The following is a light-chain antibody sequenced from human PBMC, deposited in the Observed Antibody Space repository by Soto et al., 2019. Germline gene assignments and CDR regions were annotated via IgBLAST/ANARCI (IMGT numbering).Light chain of an antibody. CDR3: LQHFNFSWT. CDR1: RDIGND. V-gene: IGKV1-6*01. J-gene: IGKJ1*01. Sequence: AIQMTQSLSSLSASVGDRVTITCRASRDIGNDLGWYQQKPGKAPKHLIFAASNLQSGVPSRFSGGGSGTDFTLTISSLQADDFATYYCLQHFNFSWTFGQGTKV. CDR2: AAS.